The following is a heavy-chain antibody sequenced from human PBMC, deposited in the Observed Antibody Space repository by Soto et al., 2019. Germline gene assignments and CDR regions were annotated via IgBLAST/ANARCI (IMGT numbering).Heavy chain of an antibody. J-gene: IGHJ6*02. CDR3: ARGEGIAVAGTVYYYGMDV. D-gene: IGHD6-19*01. V-gene: IGHV1-18*04. Sequence: ASVKVSCKASGYTFTSYGISWVRQAPGQGLELMGWISAYNGNTNYAQKLQGRVTMTTDTSTSTAYMELRSLRSDDTAVYYCARGEGIAVAGTVYYYGMDVWGQGTTVTVYS. CDR1: GYTFTSYG. CDR2: ISAYNGNT.